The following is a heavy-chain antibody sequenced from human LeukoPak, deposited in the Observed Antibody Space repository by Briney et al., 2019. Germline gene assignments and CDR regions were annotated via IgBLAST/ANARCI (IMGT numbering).Heavy chain of an antibody. CDR2: IHPGDSDA. CDR1: GYSFSIFW. CDR3: ARPASRYDSSGYYLDY. Sequence: GESLKISCKGSGYSFSIFWIGWVRQMPGKGLEWMGIIHPGDSDARYNPSFQGQVTISVDRSSSTAYLQWSSLKAPDTAMYYCARPASRYDSSGYYLDYWGQGTLVTVSS. J-gene: IGHJ4*02. D-gene: IGHD3-22*01. V-gene: IGHV5-51*01.